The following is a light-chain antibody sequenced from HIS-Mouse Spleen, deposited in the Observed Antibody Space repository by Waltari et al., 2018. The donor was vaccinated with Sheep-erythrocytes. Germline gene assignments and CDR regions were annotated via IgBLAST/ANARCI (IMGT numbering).Light chain of an antibody. CDR1: SSDVGSYNL. CDR3: CSYAGSSTPWV. J-gene: IGLJ3*02. CDR2: EGS. Sequence: QSALTQPASGSGSPGQSITISCTGTSSDVGSYNLVSWYQQHPGKAPQLMIYEGSKRPSGVSNRFSGSKSGNTASLTISGLQAEDEADYYCCSYAGSSTPWVFGGGTKLTVL. V-gene: IGLV2-23*01.